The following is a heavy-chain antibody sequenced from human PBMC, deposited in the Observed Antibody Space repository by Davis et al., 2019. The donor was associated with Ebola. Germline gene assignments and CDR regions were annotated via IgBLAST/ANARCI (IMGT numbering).Heavy chain of an antibody. J-gene: IGHJ3*02. CDR2: LSSGGGT. V-gene: IGHV3-53*05. CDR1: GFTINVNY. CDR3: ASPLLARDAFDI. Sequence: PGGSLRLSCTASGFTINVNYIHWVRQAPGKGLEWVSVLSSGGGTYYADAVKGRFTISRDDSKNTLYLQMSSLKPEDTAIYYCASPLLARDAFDIWGQGTLVSVSS.